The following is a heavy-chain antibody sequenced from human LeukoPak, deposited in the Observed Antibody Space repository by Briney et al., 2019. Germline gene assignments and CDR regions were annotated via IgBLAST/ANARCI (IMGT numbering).Heavy chain of an antibody. CDR2: INHSGST. D-gene: IGHD1-26*01. J-gene: IGHJ4*02. Sequence: PSETLSLTCAVYGGSFSGYFWSWIRQPPGKGLEWIGEINHSGSTSYNPSLNGRVTMSLDESSNQLSLKLTSVTAADTAIYYCSRESGAFCPFGYWGQGTLVIVPS. V-gene: IGHV4-34*01. CDR1: GGSFSGYF. CDR3: SRESGAFCPFGY.